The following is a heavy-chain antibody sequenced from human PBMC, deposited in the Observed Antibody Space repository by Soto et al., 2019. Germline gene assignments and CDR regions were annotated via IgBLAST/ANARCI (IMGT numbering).Heavy chain of an antibody. CDR1: GDSISGSPYY. V-gene: IGHV4-39*01. D-gene: IGHD6-25*01. J-gene: IGHJ4*02. Sequence: SETLSLTCSVSGDSISGSPYYWGWIRQPPGKRLEWIGSIFHDGYIVYTPSLKSRVTISVDTSKNQFSLKLTSVAAADTAIYFCARLQTAVPHYWGQGILVT. CDR2: IFHDGYI. CDR3: ARLQTAVPHY.